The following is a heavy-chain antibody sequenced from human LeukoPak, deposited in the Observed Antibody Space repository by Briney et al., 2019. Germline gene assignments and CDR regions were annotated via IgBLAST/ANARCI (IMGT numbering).Heavy chain of an antibody. CDR3: ARDLADTAMVFDY. V-gene: IGHV4-59*01. D-gene: IGHD5-18*01. J-gene: IGHJ4*02. CDR2: IYYSGST. CDR1: GGSISSYY. Sequence: SETLSLTCTVSGGSISSYYWSWIRQPPGKGLEWIGYIYYSGSTNYNPSLKSRVTISVDTSKNQFSLKLSSVTAADTAVYYCARDLADTAMVFDYWGQGTLVTVSS.